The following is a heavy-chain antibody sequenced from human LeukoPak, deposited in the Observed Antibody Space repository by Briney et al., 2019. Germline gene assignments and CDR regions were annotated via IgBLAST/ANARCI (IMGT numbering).Heavy chain of an antibody. Sequence: PGGSLRLSCAASGFSFSRVWMSWVRQAPGKGPEWVASIKLDGSEKYYVDSVKGRFTISRDNAKNSLYLQMNTLRAGDTAVYYCAKEGYWGQGTLVTASS. J-gene: IGHJ4*02. V-gene: IGHV3-7*01. CDR3: AKEGY. CDR2: IKLDGSEK. CDR1: GFSFSRVW.